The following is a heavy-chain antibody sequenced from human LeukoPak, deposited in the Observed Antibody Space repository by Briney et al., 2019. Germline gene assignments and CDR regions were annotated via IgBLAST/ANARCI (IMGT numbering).Heavy chain of an antibody. J-gene: IGHJ1*01. CDR3: ATYSSLNRREFQF. CDR2: IKTDGSEK. V-gene: IGHV3-7*01. CDR1: GFTLSNYW. D-gene: IGHD3-22*01. Sequence: GGSLRLSCEGSGFTLSNYWMGWVRQAPGKGLQWVANIKTDGSEKYYVDSVKGRFTISRDNAKNSLYLQMNSLRAEDTAVYYCATYSSLNRREFQFWGQGTLLTVSS.